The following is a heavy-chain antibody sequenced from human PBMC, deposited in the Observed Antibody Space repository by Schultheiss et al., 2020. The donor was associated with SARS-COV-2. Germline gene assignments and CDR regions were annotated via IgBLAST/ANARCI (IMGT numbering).Heavy chain of an antibody. Sequence: SETLSLTCSVSGVSISSGGYYWAWIRQHPGKGLELIGHIYYSGSTYYNPSLRSRVSISLDTSKNQFSLKLTSVTAADTAVYYCARQSRSYYRWLDPWGQGTLVTVSS. D-gene: IGHD3-10*01. CDR1: GVSISSGGYY. CDR2: IYYSGST. V-gene: IGHV4-31*03. J-gene: IGHJ5*02. CDR3: ARQSRSYYRWLDP.